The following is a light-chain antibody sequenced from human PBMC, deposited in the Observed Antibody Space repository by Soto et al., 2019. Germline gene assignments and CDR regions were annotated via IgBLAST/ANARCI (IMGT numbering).Light chain of an antibody. CDR1: SSDVGGYNY. CDR3: SSYTSSSTLMV. CDR2: DVS. Sequence: QSALTQPASVSGSPGQSITISCTGTSSDVGGYNYVSWYQQHPGKAPKLMIYDVSNRPSGVSNRFSGSKSGNTASPTTSGLQAEDEADYYCSSYTSSSTLMVFGGGTKLTVL. J-gene: IGLJ2*01. V-gene: IGLV2-14*01.